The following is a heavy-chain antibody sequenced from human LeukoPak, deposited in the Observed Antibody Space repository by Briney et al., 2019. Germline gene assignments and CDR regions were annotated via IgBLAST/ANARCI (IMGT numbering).Heavy chain of an antibody. Sequence: EGSLILSCAASGFTFSSYSMNWVRQAPGKGLEWISSISSSSSYIYYADSVKGRFTISRDNAKSSLYLQMNSLRAEDTAVYYSARDPLRYCSSTSCPHDAFDIWGQGTMVTVSS. CDR3: ARDPLRYCSSTSCPHDAFDI. V-gene: IGHV3-21*01. CDR1: GFTFSSYS. J-gene: IGHJ3*02. D-gene: IGHD2-2*01. CDR2: ISSSSSYI.